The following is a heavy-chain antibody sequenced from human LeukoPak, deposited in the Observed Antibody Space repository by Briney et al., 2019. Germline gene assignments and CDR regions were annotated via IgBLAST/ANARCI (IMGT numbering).Heavy chain of an antibody. CDR2: ISAYNGNT. J-gene: IGHJ5*02. CDR1: GYTFTGYY. CDR3: ARGVAAAITDWSDP. D-gene: IGHD2-2*02. V-gene: IGHV1-18*04. Sequence: GASVKVSCKASGYTFTGYYMHWVRQAPGQGLEWMGWISAYNGNTNYAQKLQGRVTMTTDTSTSTAYMELRSLRSDDTAVYYCARGVAAAITDWSDPWGQGTLVTVSS.